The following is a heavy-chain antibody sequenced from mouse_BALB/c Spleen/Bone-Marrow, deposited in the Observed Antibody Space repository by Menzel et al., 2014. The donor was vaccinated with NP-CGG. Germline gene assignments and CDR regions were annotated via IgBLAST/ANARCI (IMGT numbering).Heavy chain of an antibody. CDR1: GYTFTSSW. CDR2: IHPNSGNT. Sequence: QVQLQQSGSVLVRPGASVKLSCKASGYTFTSSWMHWAKQRPGQGLEWIGEIHPNSGNTNYNGKFKGKATPTVDTSSSTAYVDLSSLTSEDSAVYYCARSTTATYFDVWGAGTTVTVSS. D-gene: IGHD1-2*01. CDR3: ARSTTATYFDV. J-gene: IGHJ1*01. V-gene: IGHV1S130*01.